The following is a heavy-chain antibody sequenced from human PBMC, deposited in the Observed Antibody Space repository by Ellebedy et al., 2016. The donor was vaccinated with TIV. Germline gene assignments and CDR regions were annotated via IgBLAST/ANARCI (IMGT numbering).Heavy chain of an antibody. J-gene: IGHJ4*02. CDR2: ISSSSSYI. D-gene: IGHD5-24*01. Sequence: GESLKISCAASGFTFSSYTMNWVRQAPGKGLEWVSSISSSSSYIYYADSVKGRFTISRDNAKNSLYLQMNSLRAEDTAVYYCARGQSRRDPTNVGYWGQGTLVTVSS. CDR3: ARGQSRRDPTNVGY. V-gene: IGHV3-21*01. CDR1: GFTFSSYT.